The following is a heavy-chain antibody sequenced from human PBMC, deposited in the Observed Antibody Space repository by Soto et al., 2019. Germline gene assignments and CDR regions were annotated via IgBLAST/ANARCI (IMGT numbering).Heavy chain of an antibody. CDR2: MNPNSGDR. CDR3: ARGSWFGKSGNSDNGGDV. V-gene: IGHV1-8*01. CDR1: GYTLTSYD. D-gene: IGHD3-10*01. J-gene: IGHJ6*02. Sequence: QVQLVQSGAEVKKPGASVKVSCKASGYTLTSYDINWVRQATGQGLEWMGWMNPNSGDRGYAQKYQGRVTMTGNTSISTAYMELRGLRSEDTAVYYWARGSWFGKSGNSDNGGDVWGQGTTGTVSS.